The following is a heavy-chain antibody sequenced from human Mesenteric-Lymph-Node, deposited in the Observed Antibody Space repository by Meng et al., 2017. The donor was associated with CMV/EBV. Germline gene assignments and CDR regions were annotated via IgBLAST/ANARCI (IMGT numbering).Heavy chain of an antibody. D-gene: IGHD2-21*01. CDR1: VLTVSDNY. CDR2: IYSDGTT. Sequence: LRLSCEVPVLTVSDNYMNWVRQAPGKGLDWVSMIYSDGTTYYADSVKGRFTISRDESKNTLYLQLNSLRVEDTAVYYCTRGTGGYSYWGQGTLVTVSS. J-gene: IGHJ4*02. CDR3: TRGTGGYSY. V-gene: IGHV3-53*01.